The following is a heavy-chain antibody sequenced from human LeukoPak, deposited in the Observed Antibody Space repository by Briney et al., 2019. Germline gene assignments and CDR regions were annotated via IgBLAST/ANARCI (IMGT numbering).Heavy chain of an antibody. D-gene: IGHD2-2*01. CDR1: GASINKYY. Sequence: SETLSLTCTVSGASINKYYWNWVRQPPGKGLEWIGYFFYSGSTRYNPSLKSRVTISGDMSNNQFSLRLTPLTAADTAVYYCARNAGTKDYYYGMDVWGQGTTVIVSS. J-gene: IGHJ6*02. CDR2: FFYSGST. V-gene: IGHV4-59*08. CDR3: ARNAGTKDYYYGMDV.